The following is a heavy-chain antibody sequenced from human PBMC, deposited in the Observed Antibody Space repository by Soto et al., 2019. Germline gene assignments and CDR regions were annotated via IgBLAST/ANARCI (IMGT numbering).Heavy chain of an antibody. V-gene: IGHV3-23*01. CDR1: GFTFSSYA. D-gene: IGHD5-18*01. CDR2: ISGSGGST. CDR3: AKDTAMVGGPYYFDY. Sequence: EVQQLESGGGLVQPGGSLRLSCAASGFTFSSYARSWVRQAPGKGLEWVSAISGSGGSTYYADSVKGRFTISRDNSKNTLYLQMNSRRAEDTAVYYCAKDTAMVGGPYYFDYWGQGTLVTVSS. J-gene: IGHJ4*02.